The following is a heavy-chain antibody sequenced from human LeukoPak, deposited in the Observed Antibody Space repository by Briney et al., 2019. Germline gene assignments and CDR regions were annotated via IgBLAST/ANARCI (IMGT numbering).Heavy chain of an antibody. CDR1: GFTFSSYW. CDR3: ARQWLADAFDI. Sequence: GGSLRLSCAASGFTFSSYWMTWVRQAPGQGLEWMGWISPYNGDTKYAETLQGRFTMTTDTSTGTAYMELMSLRSDDTAFYYCARQWLADAFDIWGQGTMVTVSS. J-gene: IGHJ3*02. D-gene: IGHD6-19*01. V-gene: IGHV1-18*01. CDR2: ISPYNGDT.